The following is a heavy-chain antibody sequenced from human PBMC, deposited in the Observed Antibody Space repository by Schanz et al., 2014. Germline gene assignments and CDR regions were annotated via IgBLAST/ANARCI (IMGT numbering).Heavy chain of an antibody. Sequence: VQLLESGGALVRPGGSLRLSCAASGFTFTGYVMTWVRQAPGKGLEWVSLIYSGGDTNYAGSVKGRFTISRDGSKNTLYLQMNSLRAEDTAVYYCVKIGYTHWSLDDWGQGILVTVSS. CDR2: IYSGGDT. D-gene: IGHD6-13*01. J-gene: IGHJ4*02. CDR1: GFTFTGYV. V-gene: IGHV3-66*01. CDR3: VKIGYTHWSLDD.